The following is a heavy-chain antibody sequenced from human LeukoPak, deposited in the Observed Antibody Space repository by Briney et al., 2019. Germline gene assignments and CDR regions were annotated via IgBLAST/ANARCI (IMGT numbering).Heavy chain of an antibody. CDR2: IYTSGST. J-gene: IGHJ3*02. Sequence: KASQTLSLTCTVSGGSISSGSYYWSWIRQPAGKGLEWIGRIYTSGSTNYNPSLKSRVTISVDTSKNQFSLKLSSVTAADTAVYYCARVVPAAITNAFDIWGQGTMVTVSS. CDR3: ARVVPAAITNAFDI. CDR1: GGSISSGSYY. D-gene: IGHD2-2*02. V-gene: IGHV4-61*02.